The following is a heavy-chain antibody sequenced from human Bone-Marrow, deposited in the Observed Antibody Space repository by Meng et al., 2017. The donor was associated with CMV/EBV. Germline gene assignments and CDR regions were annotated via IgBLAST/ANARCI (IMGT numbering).Heavy chain of an antibody. Sequence: GESLKISCAASGFTFSSYAMSWVRQAPGKGLDWVSSISGSGGSTYYADSVKGRFTISRDNSKNTLYLQMNSLRAEDTAVYYCAKYGDGYNCDYWGQGTLVTVPQ. CDR3: AKYGDGYNCDY. CDR2: ISGSGGST. V-gene: IGHV3-23*01. J-gene: IGHJ4*02. CDR1: GFTFSSYA. D-gene: IGHD5-24*01.